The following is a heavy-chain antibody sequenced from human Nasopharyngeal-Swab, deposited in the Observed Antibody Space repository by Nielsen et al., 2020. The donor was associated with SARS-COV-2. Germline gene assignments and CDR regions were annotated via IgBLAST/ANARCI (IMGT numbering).Heavy chain of an antibody. CDR1: GGSISSYY. J-gene: IGHJ4*02. CDR3: ASGRVAVAGNFDY. Sequence: SETLSLTCTVSGGSISSYYWSWIRQPAGKGLEWIGRIYPSGSTNYNPSLKSRVTMSIDTSKNQLSLKLSSVTAADTAVYYCASGRVAVAGNFDYWGQGTLVTVSS. CDR2: IYPSGST. D-gene: IGHD6-13*01. V-gene: IGHV4-4*07.